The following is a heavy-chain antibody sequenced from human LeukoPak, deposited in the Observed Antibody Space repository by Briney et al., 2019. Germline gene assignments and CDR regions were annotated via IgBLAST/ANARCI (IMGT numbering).Heavy chain of an antibody. D-gene: IGHD4-17*01. Sequence: PGGSLRLSCAASGFTFSTYAMSWVRQAPGKGLEWVSTVSTSGRSTYYADSVKGRFTISRDNAKNSLYLQMNSLRAEDTAVYYCARDSGLTTVTTYWDYWGQGTLVTVSS. J-gene: IGHJ4*02. CDR1: GFTFSTYA. CDR3: ARDSGLTTVTTYWDY. V-gene: IGHV3-23*01. CDR2: VSTSGRST.